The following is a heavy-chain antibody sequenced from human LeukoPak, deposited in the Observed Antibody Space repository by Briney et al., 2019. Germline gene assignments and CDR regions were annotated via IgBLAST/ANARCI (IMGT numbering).Heavy chain of an antibody. CDR3: ARRRGTVFNYYYYGMDV. D-gene: IGHD1-1*01. CDR2: INHSGST. CDR1: GGSFSGYY. V-gene: IGHV4-34*01. Sequence: SETLSLTCAVYGGSFSGYYWSWIRQPPGKGLEWIGEINHSGSTNYNPSLKSRVTISVDTSKNQFSLKLSSVTAADTAVYYCARRRGTVFNYYYYGMDVWGQGTTVTVSS. J-gene: IGHJ6*02.